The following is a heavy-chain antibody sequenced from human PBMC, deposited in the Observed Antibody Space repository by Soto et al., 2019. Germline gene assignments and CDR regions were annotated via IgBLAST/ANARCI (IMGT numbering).Heavy chain of an antibody. CDR3: AKPRYCSGGSCYFDY. V-gene: IGHV3-23*01. Sequence: GGSLRLSCAASGFTFSSYAMSWVRQAPGKGLEWVSAISGSGGSTYYADSVKGRFTSSRDNSKNTLYLQMNSLRAEDTAVYYCAKPRYCSGGSCYFDYWGQGTLVTVSS. CDR2: ISGSGGST. D-gene: IGHD2-15*01. J-gene: IGHJ4*02. CDR1: GFTFSSYA.